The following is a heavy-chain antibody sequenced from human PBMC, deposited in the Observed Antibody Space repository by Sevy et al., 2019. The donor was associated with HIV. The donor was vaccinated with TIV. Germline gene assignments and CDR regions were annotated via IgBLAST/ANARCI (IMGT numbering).Heavy chain of an antibody. V-gene: IGHV3-49*04. CDR1: GFTFGDYA. CDR3: TRDVTTIFGVADYYYYGMDV. CDR2: IRSKAYGGTT. D-gene: IGHD3-3*01. J-gene: IGHJ6*02. Sequence: GGSLRLSCTASGFTFGDYAMSWVRQAPGKGLEWVGFIRSKAYGGTTEYAASVKGRLTISRDDSKSIAYLQMNSLKTEDTALYYCTRDVTTIFGVADYYYYGMDVWGQGTTVTVS.